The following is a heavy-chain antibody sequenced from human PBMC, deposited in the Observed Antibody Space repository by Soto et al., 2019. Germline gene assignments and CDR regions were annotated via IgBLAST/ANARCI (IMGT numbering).Heavy chain of an antibody. Sequence: GGSLRLSCAASGFTFSSYSMNWVRQAPGKGLEWVSSISSSSSYIYYADSVKGRFTISRDNAKNSLYLQMNSLRAEDTAVYYCARDQGALGYCSGGSCPPYYYYGMDVWGQGTTVTVSS. D-gene: IGHD2-15*01. V-gene: IGHV3-21*01. CDR2: ISSSSSYI. J-gene: IGHJ6*02. CDR3: ARDQGALGYCSGGSCPPYYYYGMDV. CDR1: GFTFSSYS.